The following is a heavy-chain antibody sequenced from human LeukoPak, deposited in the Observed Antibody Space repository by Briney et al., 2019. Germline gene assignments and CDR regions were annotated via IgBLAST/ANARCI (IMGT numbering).Heavy chain of an antibody. V-gene: IGHV1-69*05. J-gene: IGHJ4*02. CDR2: ITPIFGTA. CDR1: GGTFSNYA. Sequence: ASVKVSCKASGGTFSNYAISWVRQAPGQGLEWMGRITPIFGTANYAQKFQGRVTITTDEITSTVYMELSSLRSEDTAVYYCARDRRGYFDYWGQGTLVTVSS. CDR3: ARDRRGYFDY.